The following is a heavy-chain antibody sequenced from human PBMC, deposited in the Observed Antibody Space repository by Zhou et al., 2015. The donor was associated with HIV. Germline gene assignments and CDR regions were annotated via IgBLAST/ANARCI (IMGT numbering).Heavy chain of an antibody. Sequence: QVQLVQSGAEVKRPGSSVKVSCKASGVTFSNYAVSWVRQAPGQGLEWMGAIIPIFGTVKYAQKFQGRVTLTADRSTNTAYMEMRSLRSEDTAVYYCARDRGGXRPDWRYFDLWGRGTLVSVSS. CDR3: ARDRGGXRPDWRYFDL. V-gene: IGHV1-69*06. CDR1: GVTFSNYA. J-gene: IGHJ2*01. D-gene: IGHD3/OR15-3a*01. CDR2: IIPIFGTV.